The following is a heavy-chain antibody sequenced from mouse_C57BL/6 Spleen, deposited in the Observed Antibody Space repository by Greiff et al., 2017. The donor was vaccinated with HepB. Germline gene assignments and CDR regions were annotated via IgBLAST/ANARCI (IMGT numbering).Heavy chain of an antibody. CDR2: INPSNGGT. Sequence: VQLQQPGTELVKPGASVKLSCKASGYTFTSYWMHWVKQRPGQGLEWIGNINPSNGGTNYNEKFKSKATLTVDKSSSTADMQLSSLTSEDSAVYYCARRGLLAYYAMDYWGQGTSVTVSS. V-gene: IGHV1-53*01. D-gene: IGHD2-10*01. CDR1: GYTFTSYW. J-gene: IGHJ4*01. CDR3: ARRGLLAYYAMDY.